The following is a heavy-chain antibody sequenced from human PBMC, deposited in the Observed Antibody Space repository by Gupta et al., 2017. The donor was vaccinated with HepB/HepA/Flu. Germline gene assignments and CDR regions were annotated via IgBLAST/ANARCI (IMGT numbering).Heavy chain of an antibody. J-gene: IGHJ4*02. CDR1: GYTFTSFS. Sequence: QVQLVQSGAAVKKPGASVKVSCKASGYTFTSFSINWVRQAPGQGLEWMGWRNTHKSNTHSAQNLQGRVTMTTDTSTNTAYMEVRSLRSDDTAVYYCAINASGSYSIDYWGQGTLVTVSS. D-gene: IGHD3-10*01. CDR2: RNTHKSNT. V-gene: IGHV1-18*04. CDR3: AINASGSYSIDY.